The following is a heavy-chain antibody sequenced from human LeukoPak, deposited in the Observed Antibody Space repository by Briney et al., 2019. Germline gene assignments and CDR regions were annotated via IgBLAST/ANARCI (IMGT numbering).Heavy chain of an antibody. Sequence: GRSLRLSCAASGFTFSSYGMHWVRQAPGKGLEWVALIWYDGSSKHYADSVRGRFTISRDNSKNTLYLQMNSLRAEDTAVYYCARGFESSNYAEFDYWGQGTLVTVSS. V-gene: IGHV3-33*01. CDR2: IWYDGSSK. J-gene: IGHJ4*02. CDR3: ARGFESSNYAEFDY. CDR1: GFTFSSYG. D-gene: IGHD1-7*01.